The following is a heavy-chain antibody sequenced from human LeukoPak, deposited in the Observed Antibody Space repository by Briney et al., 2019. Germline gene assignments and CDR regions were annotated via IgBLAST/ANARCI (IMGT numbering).Heavy chain of an antibody. V-gene: IGHV3-23*01. J-gene: IGHJ4*02. Sequence: PGGSLRLSCAASGFTFSSYAMSWVRQAPGKGLEWVSAISGSGGSTYYADSVKGRFTISRDNSKNTLYLQMNSLRAEDTAVYYCAKDPATYYYDSSGYFDYWGQGTLVTVSS. CDR2: ISGSGGST. CDR3: AKDPATYYYDSSGYFDY. D-gene: IGHD3-22*01. CDR1: GFTFSSYA.